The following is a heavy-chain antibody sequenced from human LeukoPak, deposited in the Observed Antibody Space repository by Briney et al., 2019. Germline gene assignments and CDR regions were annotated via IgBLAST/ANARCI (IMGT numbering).Heavy chain of an antibody. Sequence: GGSLRLSCAASGFAFSSYAMHWVRQAPGKGLEWVAIISYDGIIEDYSDSVKGRFTISRDNFKNTLFLQMSSLRAEDTAVYYCAGSDTTGYSPKEWDYWYFDLWGRGTLVTVSS. V-gene: IGHV3-30*04. CDR2: ISYDGIIE. D-gene: IGHD3-9*01. J-gene: IGHJ2*01. CDR1: GFAFSSYA. CDR3: AGSDTTGYSPKEWDYWYFDL.